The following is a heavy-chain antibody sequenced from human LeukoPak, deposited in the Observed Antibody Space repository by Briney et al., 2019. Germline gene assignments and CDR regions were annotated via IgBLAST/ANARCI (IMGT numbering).Heavy chain of an antibody. CDR3: AREAGDDVAVAGTIPYYYYYMDV. Sequence: SETLYLTCNASDGSISSYSWSWIRQPPGKGLEWIGYMLYSGSTNYNPSLMSGLTISVATSKNQFSLKLSSVTAADTAVYYCAREAGDDVAVAGTIPYYYYYMDVWGKGTTVTISS. CDR1: DGSISSYS. D-gene: IGHD6-19*01. CDR2: MLYSGST. J-gene: IGHJ6*03. V-gene: IGHV4-59*12.